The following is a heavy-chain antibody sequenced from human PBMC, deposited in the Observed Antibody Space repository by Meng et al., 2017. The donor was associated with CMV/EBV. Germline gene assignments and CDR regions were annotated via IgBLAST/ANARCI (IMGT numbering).Heavy chain of an antibody. Sequence: QLPLQESGPGVAKPSETLSLPCTVSGGSISSSSYYWGWIRQPPGKGLEWIGSIYYSGSTYYNPSLKSRVTISVDTSKNQFSLKLSSVTAADTAVYYCASRITIFGVVTAFDPWGQGTLVTVSS. J-gene: IGHJ5*02. V-gene: IGHV4-39*07. CDR2: IYYSGST. D-gene: IGHD3-3*01. CDR3: ASRITIFGVVTAFDP. CDR1: GGSISSSSYY.